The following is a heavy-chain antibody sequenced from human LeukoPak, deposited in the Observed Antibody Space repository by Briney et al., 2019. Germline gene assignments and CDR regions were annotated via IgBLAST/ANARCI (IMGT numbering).Heavy chain of an antibody. J-gene: IGHJ6*02. V-gene: IGHV4-34*01. Sequence: SSETLSLTCTVFGGSFTDYFWTWIRHSPGKGLEWIGEINDYTGDSKYNPSLNCRVSISLEKSKNQLSLELRSVTAADTAVYYCARGRIAKIVVVHSFSYGMDVWGQGTTVTVSS. CDR1: GGSFTDYF. CDR2: INDYTGDS. CDR3: ARGRIAKIVVVHSFSYGMDV. D-gene: IGHD3-22*01.